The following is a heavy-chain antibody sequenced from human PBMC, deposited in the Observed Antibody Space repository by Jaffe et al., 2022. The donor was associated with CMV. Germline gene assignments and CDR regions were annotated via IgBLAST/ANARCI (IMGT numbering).Heavy chain of an antibody. CDR3: ARAQTINVYYYDSSGYHYPDAFDI. D-gene: IGHD3-22*01. V-gene: IGHV4-34*01. Sequence: QVQLQQWGAGLLKPSETLSLTCAVYGGSFSGYYWSWIRQPPGKGLEWIGEINHSGSTNYNPSLKSRVTISVDTSKNQFSLKLSSVTAADTAVYYCARAQTINVYYYDSSGYHYPDAFDIWGQGTMVTVSS. CDR2: INHSGST. CDR1: GGSFSGYY. J-gene: IGHJ3*02.